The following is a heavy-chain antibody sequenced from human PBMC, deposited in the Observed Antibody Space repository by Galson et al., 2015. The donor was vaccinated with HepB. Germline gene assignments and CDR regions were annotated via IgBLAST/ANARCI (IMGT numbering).Heavy chain of an antibody. CDR1: GYTFTSYG. CDR3: ARKYSGSYYRYAFDI. D-gene: IGHD1-26*01. CDR2: ISAYNGNT. Sequence: SVKVSCKASGYTFTSYGISWVRQAPGQGLEWMGWISAYNGNTNYAQKLQGRVTMTTDTSTSTAYMELRSLRSDDTAVYYCARKYSGSYYRYAFDIWGQGTMVTVSS. J-gene: IGHJ3*02. V-gene: IGHV1-18*04.